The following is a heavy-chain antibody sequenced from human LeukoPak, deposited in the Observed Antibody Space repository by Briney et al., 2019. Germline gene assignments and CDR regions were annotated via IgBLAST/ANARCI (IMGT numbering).Heavy chain of an antibody. CDR2: IYPGDSDT. Sequence: GESLQISCKGSGYPFTSYWIGWVRQIPGKGLEWMGIIYPGDSDTRYSPSFQGQVTITADKSTSTAYLQWSSLKASDTAIYYCARGDGYNRFDYWGRGALVTVSS. J-gene: IGHJ4*02. CDR1: GYPFTSYW. V-gene: IGHV5-51*01. CDR3: ARGDGYNRFDY. D-gene: IGHD5-24*01.